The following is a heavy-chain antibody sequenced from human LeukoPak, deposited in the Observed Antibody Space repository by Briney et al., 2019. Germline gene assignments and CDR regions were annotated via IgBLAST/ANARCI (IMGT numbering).Heavy chain of an antibody. J-gene: IGHJ6*03. V-gene: IGHV5-51*01. CDR1: GYSFTSYW. CDR3: AXXXXXXXSXGTXPGYXXYYMDV. Sequence: GESLKISCKGSGYSFTSYWIGWVRQMPGKGLEWMGIIYPGDSDTRYSPSFQGQVTISADKSISTAYLQWSSLKASDTAMYYCAXXXXXXXSXGTXPGYXXYYMDVXGKGTTVTVSS. CDR2: IYPGDSDT. D-gene: IGHD2-15*01.